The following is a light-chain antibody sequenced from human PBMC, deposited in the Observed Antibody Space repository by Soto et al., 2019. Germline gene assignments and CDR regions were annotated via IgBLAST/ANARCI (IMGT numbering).Light chain of an antibody. Sequence: QSALTQPASVSGSPGQSITISCTGTTSNVGTYKFVSWYQYHPGKAPKLIIYEGSKRPSGVSSRFSGSKSGTSASLAITGLQAEDEADYYCQSYDSSLRVVFGGGTKLTVL. CDR2: EGS. CDR1: TSNVGTYKF. V-gene: IGLV2-14*02. CDR3: QSYDSSLRVV. J-gene: IGLJ2*01.